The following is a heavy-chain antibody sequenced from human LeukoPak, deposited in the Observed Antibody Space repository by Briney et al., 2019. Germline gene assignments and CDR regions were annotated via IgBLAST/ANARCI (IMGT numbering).Heavy chain of an antibody. CDR2: ISGSGGSI. J-gene: IGHJ4*02. CDR3: AKVSGPTRYFDY. Sequence: GGSLRLSCAASGFTFSSYAMSWVRQAPGKGLEWVSAISGSGGSIYYADSVKGRFTISRDNSKNTLYLQVNSLRAEDTAVYYCAKVSGPTRYFDYWGQGTLVTVSP. CDR1: GFTFSSYA. D-gene: IGHD1-26*01. V-gene: IGHV3-23*01.